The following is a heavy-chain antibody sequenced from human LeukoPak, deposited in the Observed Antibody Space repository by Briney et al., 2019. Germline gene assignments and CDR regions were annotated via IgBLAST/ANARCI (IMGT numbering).Heavy chain of an antibody. V-gene: IGHV3-48*02. J-gene: IGHJ1*01. CDR2: ISSSSSTI. D-gene: IGHD3-9*01. Sequence: QSGGSLRLSCAASGFTFSTYGMNWVRQAPGKGLEWVSYISSSSSTIYYADSVKGRFTISRDNAKNSLFLQMNSLRDDDTAVYYCARIGYDILTGPTSRYFQHWGQGTLVTVSS. CDR3: ARIGYDILTGPTSRYFQH. CDR1: GFTFSTYG.